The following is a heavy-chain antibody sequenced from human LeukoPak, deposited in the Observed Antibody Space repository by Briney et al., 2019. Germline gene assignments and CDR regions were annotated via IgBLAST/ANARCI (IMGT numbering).Heavy chain of an antibody. CDR2: ISGSGGST. Sequence: GGSLRLSCAASGFTFSSYAMSWVRQAPGKGLEWVSAISGSGGSTYYADSVKGRFTISRDNSKNTLYLQMNSLRAEDTAVYYCAEDLSLFFFTNFDYWGQGTLVTVSS. J-gene: IGHJ4*02. V-gene: IGHV3-23*01. CDR3: AEDLSLFFFTNFDY. CDR1: GFTFSSYA. D-gene: IGHD1-1*01.